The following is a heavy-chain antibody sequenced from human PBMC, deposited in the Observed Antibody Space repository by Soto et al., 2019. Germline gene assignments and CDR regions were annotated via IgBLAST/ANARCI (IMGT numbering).Heavy chain of an antibody. CDR3: VATYGDYLDY. Sequence: GESLKISCQASGYGFSSSWIAWVRQSPGKGLEWMGIIYPGDSETRYSPSFRGQVTFSADTSRNTAFLQWSSLKASDSGIYYCVATYGDYLDYWGQGTLVTVSS. J-gene: IGHJ4*02. CDR1: GYGFSSSW. D-gene: IGHD4-17*01. V-gene: IGHV5-51*01. CDR2: IYPGDSET.